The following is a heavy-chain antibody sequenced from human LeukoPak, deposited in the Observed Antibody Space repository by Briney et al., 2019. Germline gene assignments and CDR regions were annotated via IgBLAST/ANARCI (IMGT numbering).Heavy chain of an antibody. D-gene: IGHD2-15*01. V-gene: IGHV1-18*01. J-gene: IGHJ5*02. CDR3: ATVVIGGSFFFDP. CDR2: ISAYNGNT. Sequence: ASVKVSCKASGYTFTTYGITWVRQAPGQGLEWMGWISAYNGNTNYAQKFQGRVTLTTDTSTSTAYMELRSLRSDDTAVYYCATVVIGGSFFFDPWGQGTLVTVSS. CDR1: GYTFTTYG.